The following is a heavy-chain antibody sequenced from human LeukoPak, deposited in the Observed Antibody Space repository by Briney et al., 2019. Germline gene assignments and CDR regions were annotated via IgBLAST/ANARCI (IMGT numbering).Heavy chain of an antibody. Sequence: TGGSLRLSCAASGFRFNTYWMSWVRQAPGKGLEWVANIKQEGNEKYYADSVKGRFTISRDNGKNSLDLQMNSLRAEDTAVYYCAERGITMIGGVWGKGTTVTIST. V-gene: IGHV3-7*01. CDR3: AERGITMIGGV. D-gene: IGHD3-10*02. J-gene: IGHJ6*04. CDR2: IKQEGNEK. CDR1: GFRFNTYW.